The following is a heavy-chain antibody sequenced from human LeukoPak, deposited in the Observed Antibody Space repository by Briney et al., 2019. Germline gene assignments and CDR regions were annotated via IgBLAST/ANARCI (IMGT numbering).Heavy chain of an antibody. CDR2: IFYAGNT. D-gene: IGHD4-23*01. CDR1: GGSISSYY. V-gene: IGHV4-4*07. J-gene: IGHJ4*02. Sequence: PSETLSLTCTVSGGSISSYYWSWIRQPAGKGLQWIGSIFYAGNTYYKPSLKGRVTISVDTSKNQFSLTLTSMTAADTAVYYCARVRAVVTPWVFDYWGQGTLVTVSS. CDR3: ARVRAVVTPWVFDY.